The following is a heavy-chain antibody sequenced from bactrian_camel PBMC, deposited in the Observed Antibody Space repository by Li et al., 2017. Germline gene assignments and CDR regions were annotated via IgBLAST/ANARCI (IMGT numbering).Heavy chain of an antibody. CDR3: AASVVNWFMCKASADFRY. Sequence: HVQLVESGGESVQAGRSLRLTCAASQNTDSYCMAWFRQAKGKEREGVAAIYTRGGTTDYADSMKGRFTISQDNAKNTIYLQMNSLKPEDTAMYYCAASVVNWFMCKASADFRYWGQGTQVTVS. CDR1: QNTDSYC. J-gene: IGHJ6*01. V-gene: IGHV3S1*01. D-gene: IGHD7*01. CDR2: IYTRGGTT.